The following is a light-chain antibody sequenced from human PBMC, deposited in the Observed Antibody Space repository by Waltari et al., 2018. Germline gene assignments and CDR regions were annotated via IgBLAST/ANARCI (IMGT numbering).Light chain of an antibody. J-gene: IGKJ5*01. V-gene: IGKV2-30*01. Sequence: EVVLTQSPLSLSVTVGQPASFSCRSAEGLVYEVGHTSLNWFQQRPGKSPRRLIYQVSKRDSGVPDRFIGYGAGTDFTLRISRVQPEDVGVYFCMQATHWPVTFGQGTRLEIK. CDR1: EGLVYEVGHTS. CDR2: QVS. CDR3: MQATHWPVT.